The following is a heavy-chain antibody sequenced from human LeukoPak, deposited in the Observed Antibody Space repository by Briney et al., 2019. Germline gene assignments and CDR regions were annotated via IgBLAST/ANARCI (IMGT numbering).Heavy chain of an antibody. CDR1: GGTFSSYA. CDR3: ARGPYYYDSSGYYLVS. V-gene: IGHV1-69*05. Sequence: ASVKVSCKASGGTFSSYAISWVRQAPGQGLEWMGGIIPIFGTANYAQKFQGRVTMTRDTSTSTVYMELSSLRSEDTAVYYCARGPYYYDSSGYYLVSWGQGTLVTVSS. D-gene: IGHD3-22*01. J-gene: IGHJ5*02. CDR2: IIPIFGTA.